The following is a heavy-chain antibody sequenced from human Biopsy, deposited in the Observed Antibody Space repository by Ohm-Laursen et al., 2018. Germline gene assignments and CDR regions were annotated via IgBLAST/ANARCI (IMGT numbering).Heavy chain of an antibody. CDR2: NIPILGTG. CDR3: ATKLTGYFHH. D-gene: IGHD3-9*01. J-gene: IGHJ1*01. Sequence: SSVKVSCKSPGGTFSNYGVNWVRQAPGQGLEWPGGNIPILGTGNYAQKFQDRVTVAADTSTSTATMELRSLRSDNTAVYYCATKLTGYFHHWGQGTLVIVSS. CDR1: GGTFSNYG. V-gene: IGHV1-69*06.